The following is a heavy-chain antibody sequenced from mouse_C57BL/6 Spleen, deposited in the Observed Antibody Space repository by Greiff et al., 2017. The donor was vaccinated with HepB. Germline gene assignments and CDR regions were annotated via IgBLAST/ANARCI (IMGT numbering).Heavy chain of an antibody. Sequence: VQLQQSGAELAKPGASVKLSCKASGYTFTSYWMHWVKQRPGQGLEWIGYINPSSGYTKYNQKFKDKATLTADKSSSTAYMQLSSLTYEDSAVYYCARSYYSNYVYFDYWGQSTTLTVSS. CDR2: INPSSGYT. V-gene: IGHV1-7*01. CDR1: GYTFTSYW. J-gene: IGHJ2*01. D-gene: IGHD2-5*01. CDR3: ARSYYSNYVYFDY.